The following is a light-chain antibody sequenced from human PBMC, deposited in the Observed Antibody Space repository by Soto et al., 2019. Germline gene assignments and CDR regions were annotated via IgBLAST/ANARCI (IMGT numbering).Light chain of an antibody. V-gene: IGKV1-33*01. Sequence: DIQMTQSPSSLSASVGDRVTITCRASQNIRIYLNWYHQKPGKAPNLLIYDASNLAAGVPSGFSGSGSGTHFTFTITSLQPEDIGTYYCQNCFTVPYTFGQGTKVDIK. J-gene: IGKJ2*01. CDR2: DAS. CDR1: QNIRIY. CDR3: QNCFTVPYT.